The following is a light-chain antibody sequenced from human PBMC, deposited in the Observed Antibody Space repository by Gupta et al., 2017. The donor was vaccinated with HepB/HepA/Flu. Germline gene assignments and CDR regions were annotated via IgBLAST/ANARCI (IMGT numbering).Light chain of an antibody. J-gene: IGLJ3*02. V-gene: IGLV2-14*01. Sequence: QSALTQPPSVSGSPGPSITISCTGTSSDVGGHNYGSWYQQHPGKAPKLMIYDVSNRPSGVSTRFSGSKSGNTASLTISGLQAEDEADYYCSSYTSSSTLVFGGGTKLTVL. CDR3: SSYTSSSTLV. CDR2: DVS. CDR1: SSDVGGHNY.